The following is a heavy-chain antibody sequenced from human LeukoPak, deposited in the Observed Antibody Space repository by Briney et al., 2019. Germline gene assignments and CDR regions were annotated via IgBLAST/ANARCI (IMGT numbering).Heavy chain of an antibody. J-gene: IGHJ3*02. CDR1: GGSISSYH. V-gene: IGHV4-59*01. CDR2: IYYSGST. Sequence: SETLSLTCTVSGGSISSYHWSWIRQPPGKGLEWIGYIYYSGSTNYNPSLKSRVTISVDTSKNQFSLKLSSVTAADTAVYYCARAAPWFGEFDAFDIWGQGTMVTVSS. CDR3: ARAAPWFGEFDAFDI. D-gene: IGHD3-10*01.